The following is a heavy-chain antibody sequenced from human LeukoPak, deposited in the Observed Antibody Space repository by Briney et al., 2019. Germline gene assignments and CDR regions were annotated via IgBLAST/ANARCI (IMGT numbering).Heavy chain of an antibody. D-gene: IGHD3-16*01. V-gene: IGHV4-30-2*01. Sequence: PSETLSLTCAVSGGSISSGGYSWSWIRQPPGKGLEWIGYIYHSGSTYYNPSLKSRVTISVDRSKNQFSLKLSSVTAADTAVYYCAREVGRVTTSFDYWGQGTLVTVSS. J-gene: IGHJ4*02. CDR3: AREVGRVTTSFDY. CDR2: IYHSGST. CDR1: GGSISSGGYS.